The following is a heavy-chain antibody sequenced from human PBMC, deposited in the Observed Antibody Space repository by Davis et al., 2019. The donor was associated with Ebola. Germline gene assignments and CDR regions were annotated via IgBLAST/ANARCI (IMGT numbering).Heavy chain of an antibody. CDR2: IKQDGSEK. D-gene: IGHD2-2*01. CDR1: GFTFTRDW. V-gene: IGHV3-7*03. CDR3: ARDGVPAAHDY. J-gene: IGHJ4*02. Sequence: PGGSLRLSCAASGFTFTRDWMTWVRQAPGKGLEWVANIKQDGSEKYYLDSVKGRFTISRGNAKNSLYLQMNSLRAEDTAVYYCARDGVPAAHDYWGQGTLVTVSS.